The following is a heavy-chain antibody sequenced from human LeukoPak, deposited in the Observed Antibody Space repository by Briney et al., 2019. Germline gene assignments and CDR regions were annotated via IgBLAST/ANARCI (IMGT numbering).Heavy chain of an antibody. Sequence: GASVKVSCKASGYSFIRYHIHWVRQAPGQGLEWMGVLKLYDGSISHAQKFQGRVTMTSDTSTSTVYMELSSLRSEDTAVYFCATVYGRITMIVVGFDPWGQGTLVTVSS. D-gene: IGHD3-22*01. V-gene: IGHV1-46*01. CDR1: GYSFIRYH. J-gene: IGHJ5*02. CDR2: LKLYDGSI. CDR3: ATVYGRITMIVVGFDP.